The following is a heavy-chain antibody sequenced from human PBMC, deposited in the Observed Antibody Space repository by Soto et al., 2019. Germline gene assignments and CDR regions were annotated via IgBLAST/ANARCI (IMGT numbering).Heavy chain of an antibody. D-gene: IGHD3-22*01. J-gene: IGHJ4*02. Sequence: PGGSLRLSCAASGFTFSSYAMHWVRQAPGKGLEWVAVISYDGSNKYYADSVKGRFTISRDNSKNTLYLQMNSLRAEDTAVYYCARDKPSSGYYVFDYWGQGTLVTVSS. V-gene: IGHV3-30-3*01. CDR2: ISYDGSNK. CDR3: ARDKPSSGYYVFDY. CDR1: GFTFSSYA.